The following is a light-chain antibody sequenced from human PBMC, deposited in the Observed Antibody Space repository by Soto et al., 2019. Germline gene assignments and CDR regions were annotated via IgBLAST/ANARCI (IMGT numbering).Light chain of an antibody. CDR3: QQYGSSPPT. CDR2: GAS. J-gene: IGKJ2*01. CDR1: QSVSSDY. V-gene: IGKV3-20*01. Sequence: EIVLTQSPGTLSFSPGERATLSCRASQSVSSDYLAWYQQKPGQAPRLLIYGASSRATGIPDRFSGSGSGTGFTLTVSRLESEDLAVFYCQQYGSSPPTFGQGTKVDIK.